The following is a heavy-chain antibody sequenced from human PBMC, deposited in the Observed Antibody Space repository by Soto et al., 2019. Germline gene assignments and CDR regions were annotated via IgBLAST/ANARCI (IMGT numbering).Heavy chain of an antibody. J-gene: IGHJ6*02. CDR3: AKEYSGYDLGYYYGMDV. Sequence: GGSLRLSCAASGFTFSSYAMSWVRQAPGKGLEWVSAISGSGGSTYYADSVKGRFTISRDNSKNTLYLQMNSLRAEDTAVYYCAKEYSGYDLGYYYGMDVWGQGTTVTVSS. CDR2: ISGSGGST. D-gene: IGHD5-12*01. CDR1: GFTFSSYA. V-gene: IGHV3-23*01.